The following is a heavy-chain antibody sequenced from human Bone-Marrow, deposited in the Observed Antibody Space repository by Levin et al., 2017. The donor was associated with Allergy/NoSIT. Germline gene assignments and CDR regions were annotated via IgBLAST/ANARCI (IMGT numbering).Heavy chain of an antibody. D-gene: IGHD3-10*01. CDR3: TTPMVRGTYYYGMDV. Sequence: GGSLRLSCAASGFSFSQAWMSWVRQGPGKGLEWVGRIKTKTEGGTTDYAAPVKGRFTISRDDSKNTLYLQMNSLKTEDTAVYYCTTPMVRGTYYYGMDVWGQGTTVTVSS. CDR2: IKTKTEGGTT. CDR1: GFSFSQAW. J-gene: IGHJ6*02. V-gene: IGHV3-15*01.